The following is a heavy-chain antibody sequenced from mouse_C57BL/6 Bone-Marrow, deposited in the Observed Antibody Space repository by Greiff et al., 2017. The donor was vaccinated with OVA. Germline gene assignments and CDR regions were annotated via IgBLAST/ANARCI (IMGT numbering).Heavy chain of an antibody. CDR3: TTPPYYDYDGGEYYAMDY. V-gene: IGHV14-4*01. CDR1: GFNIKDDY. CDR2: IDPENGDT. J-gene: IGHJ4*01. D-gene: IGHD2-4*01. Sequence: EVQGVESGAELVRPGASVKLSCTASGFNIKDDYMHWVKQRPEQGLEWIGWIDPENGDTEYASKFQGKATITADTSSNTAYLQLSSLTSEDTAVYYCTTPPYYDYDGGEYYAMDYWGQGTSVTVSS.